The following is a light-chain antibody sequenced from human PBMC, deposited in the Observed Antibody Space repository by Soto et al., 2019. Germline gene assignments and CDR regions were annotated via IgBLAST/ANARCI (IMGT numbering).Light chain of an antibody. V-gene: IGLV2-8*01. J-gene: IGLJ1*01. CDR3: TAYAGGNNV. CDR2: EVN. Sequence: QSALTQPPSASGSPGQSVTISCTGTSSDVGGYNFVSWYQQYPGKVPKLMVYEVNKRPSGVPDRFSGSKSGNTASLTVSGHQAEDDADYSCTAYAGGNNVFGTGTKLTVL. CDR1: SSDVGGYNF.